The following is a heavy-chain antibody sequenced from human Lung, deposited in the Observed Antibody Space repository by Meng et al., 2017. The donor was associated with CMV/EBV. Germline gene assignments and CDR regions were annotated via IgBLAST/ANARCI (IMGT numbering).Heavy chain of an antibody. V-gene: IGHV4-59*01. CDR2: VSDSGNT. CDR3: SSRRGGWPYFDF. Sequence: SETLSLTCTVSPGSISSYYWSWIRQPPGKGLEWIGYVSDSGNTNYNPSLKSRVTISIDTSKNQFSLRLKSVTAADTAVYYCSSRRGGWPYFDFWGQGTLVTVSS. J-gene: IGHJ4*02. CDR1: PGSISSYY. D-gene: IGHD6-19*01.